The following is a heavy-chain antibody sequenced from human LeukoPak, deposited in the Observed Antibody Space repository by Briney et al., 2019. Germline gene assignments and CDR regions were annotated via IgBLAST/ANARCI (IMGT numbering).Heavy chain of an antibody. V-gene: IGHV4-34*01. Sequence: KPSETLSLTCAVYGGSFSGYYWSWIRQPPGKGLEWIGEINHSGSTNYNPSLKSRVTISVDTSKNQFSLKLSSVTAADTAVYYRASRVLRYFDWLFDPWGQGTLVTVSS. D-gene: IGHD3-9*01. CDR2: INHSGST. CDR3: ASRVLRYFDWLFDP. J-gene: IGHJ5*02. CDR1: GGSFSGYY.